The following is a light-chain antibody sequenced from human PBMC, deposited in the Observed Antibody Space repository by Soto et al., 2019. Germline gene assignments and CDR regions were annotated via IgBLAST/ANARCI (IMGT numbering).Light chain of an antibody. CDR3: CSYAGSYTL. Sequence: QSALTQPRSVSGSPGQSVTISCTGTSTDVGGYNYVSWYQQHPDNAPKLIIYDVGERPSGVSDRFSGSKSGNTASLTISGLQAEDEADYYCCSYAGSYTLFGGGTKLTVL. CDR2: DVG. CDR1: STDVGGYNY. J-gene: IGLJ3*02. V-gene: IGLV2-11*01.